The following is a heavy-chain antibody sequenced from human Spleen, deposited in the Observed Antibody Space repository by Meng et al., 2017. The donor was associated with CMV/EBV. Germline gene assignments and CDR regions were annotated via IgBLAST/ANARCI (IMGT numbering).Heavy chain of an antibody. CDR2: IYHSGTT. CDR1: GGSISGPNW. V-gene: IGHV4-4*02. Sequence: CAGSGGSISGPNWWTWVRQPPKKGLEWIGEIYHSGTTRYNPSLNSRVILSVDKSKNQISLKLTSLTAADTAVYYCARILPLAGYFDSWGQGTLVTVS. D-gene: IGHD1-1*01. J-gene: IGHJ4*02. CDR3: ARILPLAGYFDS.